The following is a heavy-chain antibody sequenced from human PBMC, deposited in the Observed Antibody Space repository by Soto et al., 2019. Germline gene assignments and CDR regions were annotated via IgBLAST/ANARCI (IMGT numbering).Heavy chain of an antibody. CDR2: IWYDGSNK. Sequence: GGSLRLSCAASGFTFSSYGMHWVRQAPGKGLEWVAVIWYDGSNKYYADSVKGRFTISRDNSKNTLYLQMNSLRAEDTAVYYCARDSDYDFWSGLFDYWGQGTLVTVSS. D-gene: IGHD3-3*01. CDR1: GFTFSSYG. V-gene: IGHV3-33*01. CDR3: ARDSDYDFWSGLFDY. J-gene: IGHJ4*02.